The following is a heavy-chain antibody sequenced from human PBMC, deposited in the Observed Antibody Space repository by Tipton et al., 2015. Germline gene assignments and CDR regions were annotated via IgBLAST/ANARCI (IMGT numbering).Heavy chain of an antibody. V-gene: IGHV4-59*01. J-gene: IGHJ4*02. CDR1: GGSISSYY. D-gene: IGHD3-22*01. CDR2: IYYTGNT. CDR3: ASGLFAEY. Sequence: TLSLTCTVSGGSISSYYWSWIRQPPGKGLEWIGYIYYTGNTNYNPSLKSRVTISVDTSKNQFSLKLTSVTAADTAVYYCASGLFAEYWGQGALVTVSS.